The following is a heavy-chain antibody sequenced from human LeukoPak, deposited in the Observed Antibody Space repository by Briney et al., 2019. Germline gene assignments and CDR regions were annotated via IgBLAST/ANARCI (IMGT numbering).Heavy chain of an antibody. V-gene: IGHV1-8*03. CDR2: MNPNRGNT. D-gene: IGHD1-26*01. CDR1: GYTFTSYD. CDR3: ARGHRGRRTLAFDI. Sequence: ASVKVSCKASGYTFTSYDINWLRQATGQGLEWMGWMNPNRGNTGYAQKFQGRVTITRNTSISTAYMELSSLRSEDTAVYYCARGHRGRRTLAFDIWGQGTMVTVSS. J-gene: IGHJ3*02.